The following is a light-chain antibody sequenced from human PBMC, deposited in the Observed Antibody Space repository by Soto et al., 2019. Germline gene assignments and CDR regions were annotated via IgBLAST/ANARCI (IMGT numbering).Light chain of an antibody. CDR2: GAS. V-gene: IGKV3-15*01. CDR1: QRVSRN. Sequence: EIVMTQSPATLSVSPGERATLSCRASQRVSRNFAWYQQKPGQAPRLLIYGASTRATGIPARFSGSGSETEFTLTISSLQSEDFAVYYCQQYNNWPPYTFGQGTKLEIK. J-gene: IGKJ2*01. CDR3: QQYNNWPPYT.